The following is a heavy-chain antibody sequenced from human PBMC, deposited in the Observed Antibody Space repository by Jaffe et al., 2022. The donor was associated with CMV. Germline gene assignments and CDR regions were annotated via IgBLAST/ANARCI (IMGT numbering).Heavy chain of an antibody. J-gene: IGHJ4*02. Sequence: EVQLLESGGGLVQPGGSLRLSCAASGFTFSSYAMSWVRQAPGKGLEWVSAISGSGGSTYYADSVKGRFTISRDNSKNTLYLQMNSLRAEDTAVYYCAKDLSAAAALIMPEFDYWGQGTLVTVSS. CDR2: ISGSGGST. CDR1: GFTFSSYA. CDR3: AKDLSAAAALIMPEFDY. V-gene: IGHV3-23*01. D-gene: IGHD2-2*01.